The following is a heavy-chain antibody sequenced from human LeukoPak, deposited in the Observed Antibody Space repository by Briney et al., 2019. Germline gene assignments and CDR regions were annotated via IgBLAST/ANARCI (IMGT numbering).Heavy chain of an antibody. V-gene: IGHV1-18*01. CDR1: GYTFIRYG. D-gene: IGHD1-26*01. J-gene: IGHJ4*02. CDR2: ISPYNGNT. CDR3: AREESIGRYQFLHDS. Sequence: ASVKISCKTSGYTFIRYGITWVRQAPGQGLEWMAWISPYNGNTKYVQNLQGRLTITTDTSTSTAYMELRSLTSDDTAVYFCAREESIGRYQFLHDSWGQGTLVTVSS.